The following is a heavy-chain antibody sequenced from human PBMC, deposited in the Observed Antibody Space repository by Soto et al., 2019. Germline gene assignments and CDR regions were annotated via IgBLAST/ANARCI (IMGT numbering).Heavy chain of an antibody. Sequence: QVQLQQWGAGLLKPSETLSLTCAVYGGSFSGYYWSWIRQPPGKGLEWIGEINHSGSTNYNPSLKRRVTISVDPSKNQFSPKLNSVTAAGTAVYSCARRYFDWLLGLHKNWCDPRGQGPLVPVSS. CDR1: GGSFSGYY. J-gene: IGHJ5*02. D-gene: IGHD3-9*01. V-gene: IGHV4-34*01. CDR2: INHSGST. CDR3: ARRYFDWLLGLHKNWCDP.